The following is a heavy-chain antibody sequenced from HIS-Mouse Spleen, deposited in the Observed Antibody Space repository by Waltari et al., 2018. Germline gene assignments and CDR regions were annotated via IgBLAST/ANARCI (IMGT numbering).Heavy chain of an antibody. CDR1: GGTFSSYA. CDR3: ARTVAGRTGFDY. Sequence: QVQLVQSGAEVKKPGSSVKVSCKASGGTFSSYAISWVRQAPGQGLEWMGGIVPICGTANHGQKFQGRVTITADESTSTAYMELSSLRSEDTAVYYCARTVAGRTGFDYWGQGTLVTVSS. D-gene: IGHD6-19*01. CDR2: IVPICGTA. J-gene: IGHJ4*02. V-gene: IGHV1-69*01.